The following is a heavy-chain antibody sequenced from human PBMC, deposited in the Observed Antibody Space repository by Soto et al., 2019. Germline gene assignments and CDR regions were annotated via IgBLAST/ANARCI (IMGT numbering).Heavy chain of an antibody. Sequence: QVQLQQWGAGLLKPSETLSLTCAVYGGSFSGYYWSWIRQPPGKGLEWIGEINHSGSTNYNPSLKSRVTISVDTSKNQFSLKLSSVTAADTAVYYCARVPGIAAAGFDYWGQGTLVTVSS. J-gene: IGHJ4*02. CDR1: GGSFSGYY. CDR2: INHSGST. D-gene: IGHD6-13*01. CDR3: ARVPGIAAAGFDY. V-gene: IGHV4-34*01.